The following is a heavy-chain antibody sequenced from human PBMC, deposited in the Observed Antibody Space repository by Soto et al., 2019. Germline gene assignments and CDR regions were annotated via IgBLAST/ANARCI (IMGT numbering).Heavy chain of an antibody. CDR1: GFTVSSNY. J-gene: IGHJ6*02. CDR3: ARDPGYYGMDV. V-gene: IGHV3-53*02. Sequence: EVQLVETGGGLIQPGGSLRLSCAASGFTVSSNYMNWVRQAPGKGLEWVSVIYSGGSTYYADSVRGRFTISRDNSKNTLYLQMNSLRAEDTAVYYCARDPGYYGMDVWSQGTAVTVSS. CDR2: IYSGGST.